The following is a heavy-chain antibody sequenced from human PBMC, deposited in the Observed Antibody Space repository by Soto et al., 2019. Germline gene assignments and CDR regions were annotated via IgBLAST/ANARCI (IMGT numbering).Heavy chain of an antibody. D-gene: IGHD2-15*01. CDR1: GFTFRSYA. Sequence: EVQLLESGGGLVEPGGSLRLSCAASGFTFRSYAMTWVRQAPGKGLEWVSYTGGGGVSTYYADSVKGRFTSSRDDSKNTPYLQMNSLRAEDTALYHCAKIVGGGSHHDAFDIWGPGTMVTVSS. CDR2: TGGGGVST. CDR3: AKIVGGGSHHDAFDI. J-gene: IGHJ3*02. V-gene: IGHV3-23*01.